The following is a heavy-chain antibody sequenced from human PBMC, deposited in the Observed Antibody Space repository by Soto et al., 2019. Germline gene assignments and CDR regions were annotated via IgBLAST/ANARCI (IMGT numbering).Heavy chain of an antibody. D-gene: IGHD3-22*01. CDR1: GFTFSDYY. CDR2: ISSSGSTI. Sequence: QVQLVESGGGSVKPGGSLRLSCAASGFTFSDYYMSWIRQAPGKGLEWVSYISSSGSTIYYADSVKGRFTISRDNAKNSLYLQMNSLRAEDTAVYYCARDGNYDSSGYYYRREYGMDVWGQGTTVTVSS. CDR3: ARDGNYDSSGYYYRREYGMDV. J-gene: IGHJ6*02. V-gene: IGHV3-11*01.